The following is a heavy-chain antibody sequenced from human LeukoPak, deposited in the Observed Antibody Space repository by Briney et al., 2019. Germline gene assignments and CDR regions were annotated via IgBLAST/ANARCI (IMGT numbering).Heavy chain of an antibody. CDR1: GGSISSYY. Sequence: TSETLSLTCTVSGGSISSYYWSWIRQPPGKGLEWIGYIYYSGSTNYNPSLKSRATISVDTSKNQFSLKLSSVTAADTAVYYCASRRYSSGWYVYWGQGTLVTVSS. CDR3: ASRRYSSGWYVY. J-gene: IGHJ4*02. V-gene: IGHV4-59*01. D-gene: IGHD6-19*01. CDR2: IYYSGST.